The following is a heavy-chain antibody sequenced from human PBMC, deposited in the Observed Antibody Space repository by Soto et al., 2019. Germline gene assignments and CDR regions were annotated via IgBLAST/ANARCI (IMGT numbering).Heavy chain of an antibody. D-gene: IGHD5-12*01. CDR2: ISGSGGST. V-gene: IGHV3-23*01. Sequence: GGSLRLSCAASGFTFSSYAMSWVRQAPGRGLEWVSAISGSGGSTYYADSVKGRFTISRDNSKNTLYLQMKSLRAEDTAVYYCAKYPDIVALVNYFDYWGQGTLVTISS. CDR3: AKYPDIVALVNYFDY. J-gene: IGHJ4*02. CDR1: GFTFSSYA.